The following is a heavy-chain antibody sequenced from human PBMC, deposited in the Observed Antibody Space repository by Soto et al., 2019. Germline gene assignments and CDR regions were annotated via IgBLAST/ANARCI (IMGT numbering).Heavy chain of an antibody. D-gene: IGHD3-3*01. CDR2: ISHSGST. CDR1: GGSFSGYY. Sequence: ETLSLTCAVYGGSFSGYYWSWIRQPPGKGLEWIGEISHSGSTNYNPSLKSRVTISVDTSKNQFSLKLSSVTAADTAVYCCARHRHSDFWSGYYNYYYYYGMDVWGQGTTVTVSS. J-gene: IGHJ6*02. V-gene: IGHV4-34*01. CDR3: ARHRHSDFWSGYYNYYYYYGMDV.